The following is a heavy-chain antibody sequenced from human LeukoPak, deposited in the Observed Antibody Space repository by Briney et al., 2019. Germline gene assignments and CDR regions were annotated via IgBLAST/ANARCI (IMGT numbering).Heavy chain of an antibody. D-gene: IGHD6-13*01. CDR3: ARVIAAAGIGGYYYMDV. Sequence: SETLSRTCTVSGGSISSYCWSWIRQPAGKGLEWIGRIYTSGSTNYNPSFKSRVTKSVDTSKNQLSLKLSSVTAADTAVYYCARVIAAAGIGGYYYMDVWGKGTTVTVSS. CDR1: GGSISSYC. CDR2: IYTSGST. J-gene: IGHJ6*03. V-gene: IGHV4-4*07.